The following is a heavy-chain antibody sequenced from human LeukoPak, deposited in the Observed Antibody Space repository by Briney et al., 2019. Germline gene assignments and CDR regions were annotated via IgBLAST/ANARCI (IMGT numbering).Heavy chain of an antibody. CDR2: ISSSGSIM. V-gene: IGHV3-48*03. Sequence: PGGSLRLSCAASGFSFSSYEMNWVRQAPGKGLEWVSYISSSGSIMYSADSVKGRFTISRDNAKNTLYLQMNSLRAEDTAVYYCARNHQADYWGQGILVTVSS. CDR1: GFSFSSYE. CDR3: ARNHQADY. D-gene: IGHD2-2*01. J-gene: IGHJ4*02.